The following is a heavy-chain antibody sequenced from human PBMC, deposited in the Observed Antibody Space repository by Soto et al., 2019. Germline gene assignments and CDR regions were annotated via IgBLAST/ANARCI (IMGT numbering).Heavy chain of an antibody. CDR2: ISAYNGNT. CDR1: GYTFTSYG. CDR3: AREGYCISTICRHYDYYGMDV. Sequence: QVQLVQSGAEVKKPGASVKVSCKAYGYTFTSYGISWVRQAPGQGLEWMGWISAYNGNTNYAQKLQGRVTMTTDTSTSTAYMELRTLRSDDTAVYYCAREGYCISTICRHYDYYGMDVWGQGTTVTVSS. J-gene: IGHJ6*02. V-gene: IGHV1-18*01. D-gene: IGHD2-2*01.